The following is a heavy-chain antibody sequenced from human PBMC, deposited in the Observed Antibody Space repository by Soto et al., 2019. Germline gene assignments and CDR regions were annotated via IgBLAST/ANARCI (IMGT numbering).Heavy chain of an antibody. CDR2: IIPIFGTA. Sequence: QVQLVQSGAEVKKPGSSVKVSCKASGGTFSSYAISWVRQAPGQGLEWMGGIIPIFGTANYAQKFQGRVTITADESTSTAYMELSSLRSEDTAVYYCARALGYCSSTSCFYYGMDVWGQGTTVTVS. CDR1: GGTFSSYA. CDR3: ARALGYCSSTSCFYYGMDV. J-gene: IGHJ6*02. D-gene: IGHD2-2*01. V-gene: IGHV1-69*01.